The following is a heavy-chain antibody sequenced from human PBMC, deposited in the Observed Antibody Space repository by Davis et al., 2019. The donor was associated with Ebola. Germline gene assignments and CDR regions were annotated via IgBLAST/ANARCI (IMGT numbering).Heavy chain of an antibody. CDR3: ASRYGSGSYFTY. Sequence: GGSLRLSCAASGFTFSSYAMHWVRQAPGKGLEWVAVISYDGSNKYYADSVKGRFTISRDNSKNTLYLQMNNLRAEDTAVYYCASRYGSGSYFTYWGQGTLVTVSS. D-gene: IGHD3-10*01. CDR1: GFTFSSYA. V-gene: IGHV3-30-3*01. J-gene: IGHJ4*02. CDR2: ISYDGSNK.